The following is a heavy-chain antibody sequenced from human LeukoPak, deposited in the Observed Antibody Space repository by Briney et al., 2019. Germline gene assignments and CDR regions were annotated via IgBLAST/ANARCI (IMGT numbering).Heavy chain of an antibody. D-gene: IGHD3-16*02. CDR3: GRGVKMITLGGFIFSEMSGYYYGMDV. V-gene: IGHV1-69*13. CDR2: IIPIFGTA. CDR1: GGTFSSYA. Sequence: ASVKVSCKASGGTFSSYAISWVRQAPGQGLEWMGGIIPIFGTANYAQKFQGRVTITADESTSTAYMELSSLRSEDTAVYYCGRGVKMITLGGFIFSEMSGYYYGMDVWGKGTTVTVSS. J-gene: IGHJ6*04.